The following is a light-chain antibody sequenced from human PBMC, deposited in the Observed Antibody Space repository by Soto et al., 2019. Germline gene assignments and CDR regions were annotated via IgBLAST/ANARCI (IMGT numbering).Light chain of an antibody. CDR3: SLYTSTNTLYV. V-gene: IGLV2-14*03. J-gene: IGLJ1*01. CDR1: SSDVGGYNY. CDR2: DVS. Sequence: QSVLTQPASVSGSPGQSISISCTGTSSDVGGYNYVSWYQQHPGKAPKLMIYDVSNRPSGVSDRFSGSKSGNTASLTISGLQAEDEADYYCSLYTSTNTLYVFGTGTQLTVL.